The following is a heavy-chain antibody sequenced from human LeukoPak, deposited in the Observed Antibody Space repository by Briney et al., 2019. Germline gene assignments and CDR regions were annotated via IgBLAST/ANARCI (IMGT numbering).Heavy chain of an antibody. Sequence: ASLKVSCQASGGTFSSYAISWVRQAPGQGLEWMGGIIPIFGTANYAQKFQGRVTITADESTSTAYMELSSLRSEDTAVYYCARDEIPYVWGSYFDYWGQGTLVNVSS. J-gene: IGHJ4*02. CDR3: ARDEIPYVWGSYFDY. D-gene: IGHD3-16*01. CDR1: GGTFSSYA. CDR2: IIPIFGTA. V-gene: IGHV1-69*13.